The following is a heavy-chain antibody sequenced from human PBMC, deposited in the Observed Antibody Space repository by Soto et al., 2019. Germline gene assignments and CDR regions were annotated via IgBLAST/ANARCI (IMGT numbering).Heavy chain of an antibody. J-gene: IGHJ4*02. CDR3: ARERVTLVRAVIINPPYFDY. CDR1: GGSISSGDSY. Sequence: SETLSLTCSVSGGSISSGDSYWNWIRQTPGKGLEYIGYIYYSGSTDYNPSLKSRVTISVDTSKNQFSLKLSSVTAADTAVYYCARERVTLVRAVIINPPYFDYWGQGTLVTVSS. D-gene: IGHD3-10*01. V-gene: IGHV4-30-4*01. CDR2: IYYSGST.